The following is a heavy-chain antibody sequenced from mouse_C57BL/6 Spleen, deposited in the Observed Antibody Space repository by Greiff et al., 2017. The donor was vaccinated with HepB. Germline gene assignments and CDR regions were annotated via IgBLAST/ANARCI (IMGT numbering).Heavy chain of an antibody. J-gene: IGHJ2*01. CDR2: IDPETGGT. D-gene: IGHD1-1*01. V-gene: IGHV1-15*01. CDR1: GYTFTDYE. Sequence: VQGVESGAELVRPGASVTLSCKASGYTFTDYEMHWVKQTPVHGLEWIGAIDPETGGTAYNQKFKGKAILTADKSSSTAYMELRSLTSEDSAVYYCTRNYYGSSLDYWGQGTTLTVSS. CDR3: TRNYYGSSLDY.